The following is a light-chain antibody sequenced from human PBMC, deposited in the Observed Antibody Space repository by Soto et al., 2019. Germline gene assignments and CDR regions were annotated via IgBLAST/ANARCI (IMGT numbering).Light chain of an antibody. CDR3: QQYST. V-gene: IGKV3D-15*01. J-gene: IGKJ1*01. CDR2: GAS. CDR1: QSVSSN. Sequence: EIVMTQSPATLSVSPGERATLSCRASQSVSSNLAWYQQKPGQAPRLLIYGASSRATGIPDRFSGSGSGTDFTLTISRLEPEDFAVYYCQQYSTFGQGTKVDIK.